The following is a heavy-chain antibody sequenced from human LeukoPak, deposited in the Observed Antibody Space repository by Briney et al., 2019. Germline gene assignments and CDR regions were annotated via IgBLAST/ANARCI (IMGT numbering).Heavy chain of an antibody. V-gene: IGHV4-38-2*02. CDR1: SSSINTPYY. Sequence: SETLSLTCSVSSSSINTPYYWGWIRQPPGKGLEWIGSVFRTGGTYYNPSLESRLSISLDTSENQFSLRLRSVTAADTAVYYCVRDQARGPADSSGQGTLVTVSS. D-gene: IGHD2-2*01. CDR3: VRDQARGPADS. J-gene: IGHJ4*02. CDR2: VFRTGGT.